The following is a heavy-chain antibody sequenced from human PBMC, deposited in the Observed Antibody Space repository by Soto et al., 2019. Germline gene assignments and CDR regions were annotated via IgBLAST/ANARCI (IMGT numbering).Heavy chain of an antibody. CDR2: IYYSGST. D-gene: IGHD2-21*01. J-gene: IGHJ6*02. Sequence: QVQLQESGPGLVKPSQTLSLTCTVSGGSISSGGYYWSWIRQHPGKGLEWIGYIYYSGSTYYNPSLKSRVTISVDTSKNQVSLKLSSVTAADTAVYYCASKICGGDCYYGMDVWGQGTTVTVSS. CDR1: GGSISSGGYY. CDR3: ASKICGGDCYYGMDV. V-gene: IGHV4-31*03.